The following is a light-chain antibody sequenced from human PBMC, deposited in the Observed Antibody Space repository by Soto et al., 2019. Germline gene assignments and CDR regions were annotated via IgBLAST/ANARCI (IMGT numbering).Light chain of an antibody. CDR2: GAS. CDR1: QSVSSSY. V-gene: IGKV3-20*01. Sequence: EIVLTQSPGTLSLSPGERATLSCRASQSVSSSYLAWYQQKPGQAPRLLIYGASSRATRIPDRFSGSGSGTDFTLTISRLEPEDFAVYYCQQYSSPVTFGQETKLEIK. J-gene: IGKJ2*01. CDR3: QQYSSPVT.